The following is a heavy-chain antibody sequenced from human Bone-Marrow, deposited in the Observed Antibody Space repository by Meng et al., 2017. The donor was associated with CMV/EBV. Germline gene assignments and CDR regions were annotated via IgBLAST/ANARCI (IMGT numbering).Heavy chain of an antibody. CDR2: IRYDGSNK. CDR3: ARGEGIVVVPAAIPNYYYYGMDV. J-gene: IGHJ6*02. Sequence: GGSLRLSCAASGFTFSSYGMHWVRQAPGKGLEWVAFIRYDGSNKYYADSVKGRFTISRDNSKNTLYLQMNSLRAEDTAVYYCARGEGIVVVPAAIPNYYYYGMDVWGQGTTVTVSS. D-gene: IGHD2-2*02. CDR1: GFTFSSYG. V-gene: IGHV3-30*02.